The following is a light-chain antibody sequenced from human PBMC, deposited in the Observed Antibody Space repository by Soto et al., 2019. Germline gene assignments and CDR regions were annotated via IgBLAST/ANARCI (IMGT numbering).Light chain of an antibody. V-gene: IGKV1-39*01. CDR3: QQSYSAPLT. CDR1: QSITFY. Sequence: DVQMPQSPSSLSASVGDRVTIACRASQSITFYLNWYQQKPGKAPNLLIYAASNLQSGVPSRFSGSGSGTDFTLTISSLQREDFATYHCQQSYSAPLTFGQGTKVDIK. CDR2: AAS. J-gene: IGKJ1*01.